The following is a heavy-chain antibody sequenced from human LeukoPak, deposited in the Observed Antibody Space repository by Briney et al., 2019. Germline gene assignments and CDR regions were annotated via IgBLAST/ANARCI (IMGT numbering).Heavy chain of an antibody. CDR3: ARDRPQYCSSVNCYVFDC. Sequence: PGGSLRLSCVGSEFRFPNYAMSWVRQAPGRGLEWVSSISGSGGGTYYADSVKGRFTISRDNSKNTLYLQMNSLRAEDTALYYCARDRPQYCSSVNCYVFDCWGQGTLVTVSS. D-gene: IGHD2-2*01. CDR1: EFRFPNYA. V-gene: IGHV3-23*01. J-gene: IGHJ4*02. CDR2: ISGSGGGT.